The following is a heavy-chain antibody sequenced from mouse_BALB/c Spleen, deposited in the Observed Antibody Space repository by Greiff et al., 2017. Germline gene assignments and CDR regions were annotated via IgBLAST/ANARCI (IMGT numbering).Heavy chain of an antibody. Sequence: EVQLQQSGPELMKPGASVKISCKASGYSFTSYYMHWVKQSHGKSLEWIGYIDPFNGGTSYNQKFKGKATLTVDKSSSTAYMHLSSLTSEDSAVYYCARSMITTGAYAMDYWGQGTSVTVSS. CDR2: IDPFNGGT. D-gene: IGHD2-4*01. V-gene: IGHV1S135*01. CDR1: GYSFTSYY. CDR3: ARSMITTGAYAMDY. J-gene: IGHJ4*01.